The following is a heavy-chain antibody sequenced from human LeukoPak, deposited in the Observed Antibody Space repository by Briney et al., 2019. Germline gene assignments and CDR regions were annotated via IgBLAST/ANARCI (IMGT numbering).Heavy chain of an antibody. Sequence: PGGSLRLSCAASGFTFSSYGMHWVRQAPGKGLEGVAFIRYDGSNKYYEDSVKGRFTISRDNSKNTLYLQMNSLRAEDTAVYYCAKDLVVVPRVLDYWGQGTLVTVSS. J-gene: IGHJ4*02. D-gene: IGHD2-2*01. V-gene: IGHV3-30*02. CDR2: IRYDGSNK. CDR3: AKDLVVVPRVLDY. CDR1: GFTFSSYG.